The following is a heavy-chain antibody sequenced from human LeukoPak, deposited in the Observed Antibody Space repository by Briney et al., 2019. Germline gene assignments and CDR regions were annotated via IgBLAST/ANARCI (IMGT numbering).Heavy chain of an antibody. D-gene: IGHD4-17*01. V-gene: IGHV4-34*01. Sequence: PGGSLRLSCAASGSTFSSYSMNWVRQPPGKGLEWIGEINHSGSTNYNPSLKSRVTISVDTSKNQFSLKLSSVTAADTAVYYCARGFRTTVTTVAFDIWGQGTMVTVSS. CDR1: GSTFSSYS. CDR3: ARGFRTTVTTVAFDI. J-gene: IGHJ3*02. CDR2: INHSGST.